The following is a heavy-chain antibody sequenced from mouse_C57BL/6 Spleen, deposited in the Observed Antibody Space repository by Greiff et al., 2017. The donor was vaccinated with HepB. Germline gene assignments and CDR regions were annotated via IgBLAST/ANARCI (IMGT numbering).Heavy chain of an antibody. J-gene: IGHJ4*01. CDR2: IYPGDGDT. CDR1: GYAFSSSW. CDR3: ARGYALDY. Sequence: VQLQQSGPELVKPGASVKISCKASGYAFSSSWMNWVKQRPGKGLEWIGRIYPGDGDTNYNGKFKGKATLTADKSSSTAYMQLSGLTSEDSAVSFCARGYALDYWGQGTSVTVSS. V-gene: IGHV1-82*01.